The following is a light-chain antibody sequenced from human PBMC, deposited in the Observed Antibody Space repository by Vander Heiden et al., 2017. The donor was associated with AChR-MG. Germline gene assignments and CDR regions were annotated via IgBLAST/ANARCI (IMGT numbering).Light chain of an antibody. CDR1: SSDVDPDYNY. CDR3: QSYAASYTFEV. CDR2: DVT. Sequence: QSALTQPRSVSGSPGQSVTISCTGTSSDVDPDYNYVSWYQQHPGKAPKLIIYDVTKRPSGVPDRFSASQSGNTASLTISGLQAEDEADYYCQSYAASYTFEVFGGGTKLT. V-gene: IGLV2-11*01. J-gene: IGLJ2*01.